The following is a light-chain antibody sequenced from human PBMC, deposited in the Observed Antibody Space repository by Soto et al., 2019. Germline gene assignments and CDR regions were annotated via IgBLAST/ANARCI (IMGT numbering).Light chain of an antibody. CDR2: GAS. Sequence: DIVLTQSPGTLSLSPGERATLSCRASQSISNTYLAWYQQKPGQAPRLLIYGASSRAIGIPDRFSGSGSGTDFTLTISKLEPEDFVVYYCHQYGGSPPYTFGQGTKLEIK. V-gene: IGKV3-20*01. J-gene: IGKJ2*01. CDR1: QSISNTY. CDR3: HQYGGSPPYT.